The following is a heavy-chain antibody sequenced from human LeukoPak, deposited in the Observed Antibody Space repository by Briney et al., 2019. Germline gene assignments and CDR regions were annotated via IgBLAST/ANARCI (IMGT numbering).Heavy chain of an antibody. CDR3: ARSYSGIFDP. CDR2: IYYSGRT. V-gene: IGHV4-59*01. J-gene: IGHJ5*02. CDR1: AGSISTYY. D-gene: IGHD1-26*01. Sequence: SENLSLTCTVSAGSISTYYWSWIPPPPGQGLEWIGYIYYSGRTNYNPSLKSRVTISVDTSKNQFSLKLSSVTAADTAVYYCARSYSGIFDPWGQGTLVTVSS.